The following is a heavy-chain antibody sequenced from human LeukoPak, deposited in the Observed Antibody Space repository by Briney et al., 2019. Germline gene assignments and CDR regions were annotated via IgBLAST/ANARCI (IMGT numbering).Heavy chain of an antibody. CDR1: GFTFSSYA. J-gene: IGHJ6*02. Sequence: GGPLILSCAASGFTFSSYAMSWVRQAPGKGLEWVSAISGSGGSTYYADSVEGRFTISRDNSKNTLYLQMNSLRAEDTAVYYCANYVYGMDVWGQGTTVTVSS. CDR2: ISGSGGST. D-gene: IGHD3-16*01. CDR3: ANYVYGMDV. V-gene: IGHV3-23*01.